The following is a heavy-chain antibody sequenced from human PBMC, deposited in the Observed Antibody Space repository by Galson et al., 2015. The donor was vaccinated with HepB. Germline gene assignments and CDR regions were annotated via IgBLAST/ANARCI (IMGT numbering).Heavy chain of an antibody. CDR3: ARLRFGELHYQNWYFDL. CDR1: GGSFSGYY. J-gene: IGHJ2*01. D-gene: IGHD3-10*01. V-gene: IGHV4-34*01. Sequence: SETLSLTCAVYGGSFSGYYWSWIRQPPGKGLEWIGEINHSGSTNYNPSLKSRVTISVDTSKNQFSLKLSSVTAADTAVYYCARLRFGELHYQNWYFDLWGRGTLVTVSS. CDR2: INHSGST.